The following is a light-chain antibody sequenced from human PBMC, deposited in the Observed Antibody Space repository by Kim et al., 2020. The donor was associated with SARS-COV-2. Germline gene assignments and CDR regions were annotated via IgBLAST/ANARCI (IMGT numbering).Light chain of an antibody. CDR2: ANN. J-gene: IGLJ2*01. CDR1: TSNIGNDY. CDR3: GTWDTSLRGGV. Sequence: QSVLTQPPSVSAAPGQKVTISCPGTTSNIGNDYVSWYQQVPGTAPKLLIYANNKRPSGIPDRFSGSKSGTSATLGITGLQIGDEADYYCGTWDTSLRGGVFGGGTQLTVL. V-gene: IGLV1-51*01.